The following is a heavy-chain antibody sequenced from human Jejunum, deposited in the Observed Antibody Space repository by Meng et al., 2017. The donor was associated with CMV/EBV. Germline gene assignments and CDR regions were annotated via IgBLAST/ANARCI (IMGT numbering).Heavy chain of an antibody. D-gene: IGHD3-10*01. CDR1: GGALSNFA. Sequence: KAYGGALSNFAIDWVRQAPGQGIEWMGGIIPIVDIANYAKRFQGRVTITADKSTTTAYMELSRLRSEDTAVYYCARRGNYYGSNWFDPWGQGTLVTVSS. V-gene: IGHV1-69*10. CDR2: IIPIVDIA. J-gene: IGHJ5*02. CDR3: ARRGNYYGSNWFDP.